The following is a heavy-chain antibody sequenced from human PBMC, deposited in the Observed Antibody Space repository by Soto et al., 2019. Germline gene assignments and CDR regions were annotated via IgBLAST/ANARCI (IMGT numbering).Heavy chain of an antibody. CDR1: GFCVRSTYF. J-gene: IGHJ5*02. Sequence: SETLSLTCVVSGFCVRSTYFLGLIRHAPGKGLEWIGSVHHDGTTNYNPSLKSRVTMSVDTSKNQFSLKLNSVTAADTAVYYCARSPPQIRFLVLWFDPWGPGTQVTVSS. CDR2: VHHDGTT. D-gene: IGHD3-3*01. V-gene: IGHV4-38-2*01. CDR3: ARSPPQIRFLVLWFDP.